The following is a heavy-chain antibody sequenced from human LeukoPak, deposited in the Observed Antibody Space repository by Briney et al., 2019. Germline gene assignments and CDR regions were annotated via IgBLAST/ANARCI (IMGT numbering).Heavy chain of an antibody. V-gene: IGHV3-23*01. CDR1: GFTFSNHA. CDR3: AKDPSIHIVVVIATRGY. Sequence: GGSLRLSCLTSGFTFSNHAMTWVRQAPGKGLEWVSAISGSGGSTYYADSVKGRFTISRDNSKNTLYLQMNSLRAEDTAVYYCAKDPSIHIVVVIATRGYWGQGTLVTVSS. J-gene: IGHJ4*02. D-gene: IGHD2-21*01. CDR2: ISGSGGST.